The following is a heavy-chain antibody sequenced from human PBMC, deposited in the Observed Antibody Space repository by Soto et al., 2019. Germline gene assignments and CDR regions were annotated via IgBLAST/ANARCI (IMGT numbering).Heavy chain of an antibody. V-gene: IGHV3-53*01. CDR1: GFTISNNY. Sequence: LRLSCAASGFTISNNYMSWVRQAPGKGLEWVSVIYNGGSTYYADSVKGRFTISRDNSKNTLYLQMNSLRAEDTAVYYCARNDHFDYWGQGTLVTVSS. J-gene: IGHJ4*02. CDR3: ARNDHFDY. CDR2: IYNGGST.